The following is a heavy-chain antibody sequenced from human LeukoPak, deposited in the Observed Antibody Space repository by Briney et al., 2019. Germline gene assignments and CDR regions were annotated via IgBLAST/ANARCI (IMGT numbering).Heavy chain of an antibody. CDR1: VGSISSCY. CDR3: ARASGAFDY. CDR2: IYYSGIT. J-gene: IGHJ4*02. Sequence: SETLSLTCTVSVGSISSCYWSWIRQPPAKGLEWIGYIYYSGITNYNPSLKSRVTISLDTSKNQFSLKLNSVTAADTAVYYCARASGAFDYWGQGALVTVSS. V-gene: IGHV4-59*01.